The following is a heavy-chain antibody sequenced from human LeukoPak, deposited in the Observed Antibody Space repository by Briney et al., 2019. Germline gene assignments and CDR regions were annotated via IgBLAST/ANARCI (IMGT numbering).Heavy chain of an antibody. Sequence: GSLRLSCAASGFTFSSYSMNWVRQAPGKGLEWVSSISSSSSYIYYADSVKGRFTISRDNAKNSLYLQMNSLRAEDTAVYYCAKDPRLRLGELSPLDYWGQGTLVTVSS. D-gene: IGHD3-16*02. CDR1: GFTFSSYS. J-gene: IGHJ4*02. V-gene: IGHV3-21*01. CDR3: AKDPRLRLGELSPLDY. CDR2: ISSSSSYI.